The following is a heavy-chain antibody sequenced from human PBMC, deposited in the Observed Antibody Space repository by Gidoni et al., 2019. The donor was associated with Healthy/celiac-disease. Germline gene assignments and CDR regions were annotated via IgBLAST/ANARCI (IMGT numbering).Heavy chain of an antibody. CDR1: GGSFSGYY. D-gene: IGHD2-2*01. Sequence: QVQLQQWSAGLLKPSETLSLTCPVYGGSFSGYYWSWIRQPPGKGLEWIGESNHSGITNYNPSLKSRVTISVDTSKNQFSLKLSSVTAADTAVYYCAKRVGAGVVVPAAKYWCFDLWGRGTLVTVSS. V-gene: IGHV4-34*01. CDR3: AKRVGAGVVVPAAKYWCFDL. J-gene: IGHJ2*01. CDR2: SNHSGIT.